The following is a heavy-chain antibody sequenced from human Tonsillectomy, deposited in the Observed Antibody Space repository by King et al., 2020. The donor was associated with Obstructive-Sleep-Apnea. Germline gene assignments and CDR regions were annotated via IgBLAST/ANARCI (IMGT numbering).Heavy chain of an antibody. Sequence: VQLVESGAEVKKPGASVKVSCKASGYIFINYYMHLVRQAPGQGLEWMGIINTSGGSASYAEKVQGRVTMTRDTSTSTVYMELSSLRSEDTAVYYCTRGGGDIMLTYYWGQGTLVTVSS. CDR3: TRGGGDIMLTYY. D-gene: IGHD2-21*02. CDR1: GYIFINYY. J-gene: IGHJ4*02. V-gene: IGHV1-46*01. CDR2: INTSGGSA.